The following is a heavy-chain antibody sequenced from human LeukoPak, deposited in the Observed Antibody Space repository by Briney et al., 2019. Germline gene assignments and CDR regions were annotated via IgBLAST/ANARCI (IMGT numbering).Heavy chain of an antibody. D-gene: IGHD5-12*01. CDR1: GGSISNYY. V-gene: IGHV4-59*12. J-gene: IGHJ6*03. Sequence: SETLSLTCTVSGGSISNYYWSWIRQPPGKGLEWIGYIYYSGSTNYNPSLKSRVTISVDTSKNQFSLKLSSVTAADTAVYYCARGGSGYTITYYYYYYMDVWGKGTTVTVSS. CDR2: IYYSGST. CDR3: ARGGSGYTITYYYYYYMDV.